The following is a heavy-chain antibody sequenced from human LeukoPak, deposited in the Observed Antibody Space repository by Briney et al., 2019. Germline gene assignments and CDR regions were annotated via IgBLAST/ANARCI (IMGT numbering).Heavy chain of an antibody. J-gene: IGHJ4*02. CDR3: ARDRYGSGDIDY. CDR1: GGSISSYY. D-gene: IGHD3-10*01. Sequence: SETLSLTCTVSGGSISSYYWSWIRQPPGKGLEWIGYIYYSGSTNYNPSLKSGVTISVDTSKNQCSLKLSSVTAADTAVYYCARDRYGSGDIDYWGQGTLVTVSS. CDR2: IYYSGST. V-gene: IGHV4-59*01.